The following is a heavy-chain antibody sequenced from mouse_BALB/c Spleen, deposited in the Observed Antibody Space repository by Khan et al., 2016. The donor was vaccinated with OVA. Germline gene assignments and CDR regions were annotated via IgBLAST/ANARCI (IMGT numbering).Heavy chain of an antibody. CDR1: GFSLTSYG. CDR2: IWAGGST. Sequence: VQLKESGPGLVAPSQSLSITCTVSGFSLTSYGVHWVRQPPGKGLEWLGVIWAGGSTNYNSALMSRLSISKYNSKSQVFLKMNSLQTDDTAMYSCDGLYYDCSSFYAMDYWGQGTSVTVSS. D-gene: IGHD1-1*01. J-gene: IGHJ4*01. V-gene: IGHV2-9*02. CDR3: DGLYYDCSSFYAMDY.